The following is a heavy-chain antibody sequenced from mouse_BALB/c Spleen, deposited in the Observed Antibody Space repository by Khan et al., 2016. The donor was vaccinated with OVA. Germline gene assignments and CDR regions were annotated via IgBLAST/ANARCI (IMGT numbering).Heavy chain of an antibody. CDR3: ARHVSTSWFAY. CDR2: IDPFNGGS. D-gene: IGHD1-1*01. Sequence: VQLQQSGPELMKPGASVKISCKSSGYSFTSYYIHWVKQSHGKTLEWIGYIDPFNGGSTYNQKFKGKATLTVDKSSSTAYMYLSSLTSEDSAVYYCARHVSTSWFAYWGQGTLVTVSA. J-gene: IGHJ3*01. V-gene: IGHV1-31*01. CDR1: GYSFTSYY.